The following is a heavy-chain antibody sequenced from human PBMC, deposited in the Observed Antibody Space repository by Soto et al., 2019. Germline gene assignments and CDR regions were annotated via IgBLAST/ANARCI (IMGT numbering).Heavy chain of an antibody. CDR2: IYTSGTT. CDR3: ARDIAAAGLDDRFDP. CDR1: GGSISGYY. V-gene: IGHV4-4*07. J-gene: IGHJ5*02. D-gene: IGHD6-13*01. Sequence: QVQLQESGPGLVKPSETLSLTCTVSGGSISGYYWSWIRQPAGKGLEWIGRIYTSGTTHYSPSLKSRVTMSVDTSKNQFSLKLTSVTAADTAVYYCARDIAAAGLDDRFDPWGHGTLVTVSS.